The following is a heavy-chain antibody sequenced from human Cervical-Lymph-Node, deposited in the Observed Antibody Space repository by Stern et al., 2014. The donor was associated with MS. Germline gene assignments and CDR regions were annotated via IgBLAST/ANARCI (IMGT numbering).Heavy chain of an antibody. Sequence: VQLVQSGAEVKKPGASVKVSCKASGYTFTGYYMHWVRQAPGQGLEWMGRINPNSGGTNYAQKFQGRVTMTRDTSISTAYMELSRLRSGSGWPYPYYYYGMDVWGQGTTVTVSS. CDR3: YYYGMDV. CDR1: GYTFTGYY. D-gene: IGHD6-19*01. J-gene: IGHJ6*02. CDR2: INPNSGGT. V-gene: IGHV1-2*05.